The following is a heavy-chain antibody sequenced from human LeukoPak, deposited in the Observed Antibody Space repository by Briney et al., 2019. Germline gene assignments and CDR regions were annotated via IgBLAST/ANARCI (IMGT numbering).Heavy chain of an antibody. CDR2: ISYDGSNK. V-gene: IGHV3-30*18. CDR3: AKANYYYDSSGYIHYMDV. Sequence: GRSRRLSCAASGFTFSRYDMHWVRQAPGKGLEWVAVISYDGSNKYYADSVKGRFTISRDNSKNTLYLQMNSLRAEDTAVYYCAKANYYYDSSGYIHYMDVWGKGTTVTVSS. J-gene: IGHJ6*03. CDR1: GFTFSRYD. D-gene: IGHD3-22*01.